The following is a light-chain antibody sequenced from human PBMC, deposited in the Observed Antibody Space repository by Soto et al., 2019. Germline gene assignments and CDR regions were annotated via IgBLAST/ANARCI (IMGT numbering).Light chain of an antibody. CDR2: EVS. J-gene: IGLJ3*02. CDR3: SSFTSSSTLV. V-gene: IGLV2-14*01. CDR1: SSDVGGYTY. Sequence: QSALTQPASVSGSPGQSITISCTGTSSDVGGYTYVSWYLHPPGKAPKLLIYEVSNRPSGISNRFSGSKSGHTASLTISGLQADDEADYYCSSFTSSSTLVFGEGTPLTV.